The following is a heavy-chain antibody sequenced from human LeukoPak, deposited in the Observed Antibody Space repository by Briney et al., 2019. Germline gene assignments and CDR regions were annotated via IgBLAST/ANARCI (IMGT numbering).Heavy chain of an antibody. V-gene: IGHV1-2*02. CDR1: GYTFTVYY. CDR2: INPNSGGT. Sequence: ASVKVSCKASGYTFTVYYMHWVRQAPGQGREWMGWINPNSGGTNYAQKFQGRVTMTRDTSISTAYMGLSRLRSGDTAVYYCARVTIFGVVRAPLDYWGQGTLVTVSS. CDR3: ARVTIFGVVRAPLDY. J-gene: IGHJ4*02. D-gene: IGHD3-3*01.